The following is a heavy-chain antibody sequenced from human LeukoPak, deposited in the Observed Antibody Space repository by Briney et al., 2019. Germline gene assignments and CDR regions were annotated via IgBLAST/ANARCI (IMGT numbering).Heavy chain of an antibody. CDR1: GGSISSGSYY. CDR3: ARLSDFSFDY. Sequence: SETLSLTCTVSGGSISSGSYYWGWIRQPPGKGLEWIGSIYYSGSTYYNPSLKSRVTISVDTSKNQFSLKLSSVTAADTAVYYCARLSDFSFDYWGQGTLVTVSS. J-gene: IGHJ4*02. V-gene: IGHV4-39*01. D-gene: IGHD3-3*01. CDR2: IYYSGST.